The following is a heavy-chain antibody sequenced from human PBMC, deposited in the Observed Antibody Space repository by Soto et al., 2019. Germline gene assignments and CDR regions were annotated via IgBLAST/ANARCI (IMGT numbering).Heavy chain of an antibody. Sequence: EVQLVESGGGLVKPGGSLRLSCAASGFTFNNAWMSWVRQAPGKGLEWVGRIKTKADGGTTNYAAPVTGRFTISRDDSQNTLYLQMNSLNPEDTAVYYCATLRPGATFVDYWGQGTLVTVSS. CDR1: GFTFNNAW. J-gene: IGHJ4*02. V-gene: IGHV3-15*05. CDR3: ATLRPGATFVDY. CDR2: IKTKADGGTT. D-gene: IGHD2-2*01.